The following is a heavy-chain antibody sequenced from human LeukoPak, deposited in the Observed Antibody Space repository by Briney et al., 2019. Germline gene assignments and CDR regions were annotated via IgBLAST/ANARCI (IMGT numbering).Heavy chain of an antibody. V-gene: IGHV4-30-4*01. CDR3: VRGPNYVWGSYQYFDY. CDR2: IYYSGST. Sequence: PSETLSLTCTVSGGSISSGNYYWSWIRQPPGKGLEWIGYIYYSGSTYYNPSLKSRVTISVDTSKNQFSLKLSSVTAADTAVYYCVRGPNYVWGSYQYFDYWGQGTLVTVSS. D-gene: IGHD3-16*02. J-gene: IGHJ4*02. CDR1: GGSISSGNYY.